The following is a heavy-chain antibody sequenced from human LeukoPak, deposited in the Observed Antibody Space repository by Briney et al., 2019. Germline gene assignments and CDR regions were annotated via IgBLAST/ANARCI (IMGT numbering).Heavy chain of an antibody. CDR2: IYYSGST. J-gene: IGHJ3*02. CDR3: ARQVYCGGDCYQDAFDI. V-gene: IGHV4-59*01. Sequence: SETLSLTCTVSGGSISNYYWSWIRQPPGKGLEWIGYIYYSGSTNYNPSLKSRVTISVDTSKNQFSLKLSSVTAADTAVYYCARQVYCGGDCYQDAFDIWGQGTMVTVSS. D-gene: IGHD2-21*02. CDR1: GGSISNYY.